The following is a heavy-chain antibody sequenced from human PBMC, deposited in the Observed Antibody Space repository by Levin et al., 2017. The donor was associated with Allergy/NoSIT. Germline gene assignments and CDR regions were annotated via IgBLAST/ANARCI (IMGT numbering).Heavy chain of an antibody. CDR3: ARTPGVYRNDNWFDP. Sequence: ASVKVSCKASGYTFTSYGISWVRQAPGQGLEWMGWISAYNGNTNYAQKLQGRVTMTTDTSTSTAYMELRSLRSDDTAVYYCARTPGVYRNDNWFDPWGQGTLVTVSS. D-gene: IGHD1-14*01. V-gene: IGHV1-18*01. CDR1: GYTFTSYG. J-gene: IGHJ5*02. CDR2: ISAYNGNT.